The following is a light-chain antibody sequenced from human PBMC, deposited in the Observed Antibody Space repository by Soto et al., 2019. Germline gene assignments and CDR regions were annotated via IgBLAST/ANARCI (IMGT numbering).Light chain of an antibody. CDR3: CSYAGSPRYV. V-gene: IGLV2-11*01. Sequence: QSALTQPRSVSGSPGQSFTISCTGTSSDVGGYNCVSWYQHHQGKAPKALIYEDSERPPGVPDRSSGSKSGNTASLPISGLQAEDEADYSCCSYAGSPRYVLGTGTKVTVL. J-gene: IGLJ1*01. CDR2: EDS. CDR1: SSDVGGYNC.